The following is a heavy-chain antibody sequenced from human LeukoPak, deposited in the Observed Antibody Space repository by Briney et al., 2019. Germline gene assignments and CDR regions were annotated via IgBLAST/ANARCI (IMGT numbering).Heavy chain of an antibody. Sequence: ASVTVSCKASGCTFTSYYMHWVRQPPGQGLEWMGIINHSGGSTSYAKKFQGRVTMTRDPSTSTVYMELSSLRSEHTAVYYCARDSEWEVGLDAFDIWGQGTMVTVSS. CDR1: GCTFTSYY. D-gene: IGHD1-26*01. V-gene: IGHV1-46*01. CDR3: ARDSEWEVGLDAFDI. J-gene: IGHJ3*02. CDR2: INHSGGST.